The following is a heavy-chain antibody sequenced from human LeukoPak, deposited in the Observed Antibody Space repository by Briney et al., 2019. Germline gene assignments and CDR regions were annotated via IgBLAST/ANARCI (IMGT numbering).Heavy chain of an antibody. CDR2: INHSGST. J-gene: IGHJ4*02. V-gene: IGHV4-34*01. D-gene: IGHD2-2*01. CDR3: ARGRRELKYAPDY. CDR1: GGSFSGYY. Sequence: SETLSLTCAVYGGSFSGYYWSWIRQPPGKGLEWIGEINHSGSTNYNPSLKSRVTISVDTSKNQFSLKLSSVTAADTAVYYCARGRRELKYAPDYWGQGVLVTVSS.